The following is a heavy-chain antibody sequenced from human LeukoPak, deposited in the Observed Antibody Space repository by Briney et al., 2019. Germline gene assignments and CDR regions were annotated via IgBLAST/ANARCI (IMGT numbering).Heavy chain of an antibody. CDR2: ISSSSTYI. CDR1: GFTFSSYS. CDR3: AKDAKSITFGGHY. D-gene: IGHD3-16*01. Sequence: GGSLRLSCAASGFTFSSYSMNWVRQAPGKGLEWVSSISSSSTYIYYADSVKGRFTISRDNSKNTLYLQMNSLRAEDTAVYYCAKDAKSITFGGHYWGQGTLVTVSS. J-gene: IGHJ4*02. V-gene: IGHV3-21*04.